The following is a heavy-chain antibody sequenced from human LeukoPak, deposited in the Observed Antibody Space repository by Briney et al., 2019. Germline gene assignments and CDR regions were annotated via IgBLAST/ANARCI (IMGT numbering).Heavy chain of an antibody. CDR2: ISYDGRNE. V-gene: IGHV3-30*01. J-gene: IGHJ6*03. D-gene: IGHD2-15*01. Sequence: ARSLRLSCAASGFTFSNYAMRWVRQAPGKGLEWVAGISYDGRNEFYADSVKGRFTISRDNSKNTLDLQMNSLRAEDTAVYYCAREGHWVVRGFYYYYMDVWGKGTTVSVSS. CDR3: AREGHWVVRGFYYYYMDV. CDR1: GFTFSNYA.